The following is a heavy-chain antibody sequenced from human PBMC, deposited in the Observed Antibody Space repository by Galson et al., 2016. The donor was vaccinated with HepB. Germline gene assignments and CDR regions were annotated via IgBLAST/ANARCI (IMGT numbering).Heavy chain of an antibody. CDR3: ARIIRWGHGFDH. D-gene: IGHD4-23*01. J-gene: IGHJ4*02. CDR2: IDWDDDK. V-gene: IGHV2-70*04. CDR1: GFSLTASGMR. Sequence: PALVKPTQTLTLTCTFSGFSLTASGMRVIWIRQPPGKALEWLARIDWDDDKFYSTFLKTRITITKDTSKNQVVLTMTNMDPVDTATYYCARIIRWGHGFDHWGQEILVTVSS.